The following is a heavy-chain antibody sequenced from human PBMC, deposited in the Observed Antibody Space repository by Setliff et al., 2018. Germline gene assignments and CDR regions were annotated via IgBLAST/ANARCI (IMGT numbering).Heavy chain of an antibody. Sequence: PSETLSLTCTVSGGSISSGGYYWSWIRQHPGKGLEWIGEINHSGSTIYNPSLKSRVTISVDTSKNQFSLKLSSVTAADTAVYYCARNPWFDPWGQGTLVTVSS. CDR2: INHSGST. CDR1: GGSISSGGYY. CDR3: ARNPWFDP. V-gene: IGHV4-39*07. J-gene: IGHJ5*02.